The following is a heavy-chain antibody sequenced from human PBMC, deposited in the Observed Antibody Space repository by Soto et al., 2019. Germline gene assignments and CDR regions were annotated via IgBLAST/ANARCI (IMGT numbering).Heavy chain of an antibody. Sequence: ASVKVSCKASGYTFTAYYIHWMRQAPGQGLEWMGWIHPNSGATKFAQKFQGRVTLTRDTSISTAYMELISLKSDDTAVYHCARAGLTTLAFATTYWGQGILVTVSS. D-gene: IGHD1-1*01. V-gene: IGHV1-2*02. J-gene: IGHJ4*01. CDR3: ARAGLTTLAFATTY. CDR1: GYTFTAYY. CDR2: IHPNSGAT.